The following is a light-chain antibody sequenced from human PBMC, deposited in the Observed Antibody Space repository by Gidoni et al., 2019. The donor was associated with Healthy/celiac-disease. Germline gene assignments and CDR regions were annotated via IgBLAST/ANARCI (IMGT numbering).Light chain of an antibody. CDR3: QQYNNWPPLT. CDR2: GAS. CDR1: QSVNSN. J-gene: IGKJ4*01. V-gene: IGKV3-15*01. Sequence: EIVMTQSPATLSVSPGERATLSCRASQSVNSNLAWYQQKPGQAPRLLIYGASTRATGIPARFSGSVSGTEFTLTISSLQSEYFAVYYCQQYNNWPPLTFGGGTKVEIK.